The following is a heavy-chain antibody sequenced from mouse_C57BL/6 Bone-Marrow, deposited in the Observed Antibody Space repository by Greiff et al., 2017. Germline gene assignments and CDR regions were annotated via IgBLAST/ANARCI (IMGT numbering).Heavy chain of an antibody. CDR3: ARATTVVSYYFDY. CDR2: ISYSGST. Sequence: EVQLQQSGPGLAKPSQTLSLTCSVTGYSITSDYWHWIRKFPGNKLEYMGYISYSGSTYYNPSLKSRISITRDTSKNQYYLQLKSVTTEDTATYYCARATTVVSYYFDYWGQGTTLTVSS. CDR1: GYSITSDY. D-gene: IGHD1-1*01. J-gene: IGHJ2*01. V-gene: IGHV3-8*01.